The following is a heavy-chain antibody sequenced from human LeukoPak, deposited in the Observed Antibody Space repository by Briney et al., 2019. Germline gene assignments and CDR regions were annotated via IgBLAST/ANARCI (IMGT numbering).Heavy chain of an antibody. CDR3: ARGGTAMVYYYYGMDV. CDR1: GGSISSSNW. Sequence: SGTLSLTCAVSGGSISSSNWWSWVCQPPGKGLEWIGEIYHSGSTNYNPSLKSRVTISVDKSKNQFSLKLSSVTAADTAVYYCARGGTAMVYYYYGMDVWGKGTTVTVSS. J-gene: IGHJ6*04. V-gene: IGHV4-4*02. CDR2: IYHSGST. D-gene: IGHD5-18*01.